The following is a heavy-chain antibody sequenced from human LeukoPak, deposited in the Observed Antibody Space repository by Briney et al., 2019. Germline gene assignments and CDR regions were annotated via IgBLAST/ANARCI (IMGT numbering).Heavy chain of an antibody. D-gene: IGHD4-23*01. CDR3: VRGPGGSGAAGSPSYYFPMDV. V-gene: IGHV3-72*01. CDR1: GFTFSDHY. J-gene: IGHJ6*02. Sequence: GGSLRLSCVVSGFTFSDHYMEWVRQAPGKGLEWVGRSRNKPNSYSTKYAASVEGRFTVSRDDSKKSLYLQMNSLTTDDTAVCYCVRGPGGSGAAGSPSYYFPMDVWGQGTTVTVSS. CDR2: SRNKPNSYST.